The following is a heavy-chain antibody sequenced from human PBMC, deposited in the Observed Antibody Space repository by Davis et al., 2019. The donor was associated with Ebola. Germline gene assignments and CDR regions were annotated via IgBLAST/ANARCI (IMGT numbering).Heavy chain of an antibody. J-gene: IGHJ4*02. CDR3: ARGDGDSVD. Sequence: SETLSLTCAVYGGSCGGHWCTWTRQPPGKGLEWIGEINPIGSRNYNPSLKSRLTISMDASKKQVSLKLSAVSAADTAMYYCARGDGDSVDWGQGALVTVSS. D-gene: IGHD4-17*01. CDR1: GGSCGGHW. CDR2: INPIGSR. V-gene: IGHV4-34*01.